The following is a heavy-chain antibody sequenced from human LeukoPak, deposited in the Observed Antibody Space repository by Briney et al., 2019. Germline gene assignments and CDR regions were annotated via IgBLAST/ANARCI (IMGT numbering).Heavy chain of an antibody. CDR3: ARVTIMGAFDY. Sequence: GGSLRLSCAASGFTFSSYAMHWVRQAPGKGLEWVAVISYDGSNKYYADSVKGRFTISRDNSKNTLYLQMNSLRAEDTAVYYCARVTIMGAFDYWGQGTLVTVSS. V-gene: IGHV3-30-3*01. D-gene: IGHD1-26*01. CDR2: ISYDGSNK. CDR1: GFTFSSYA. J-gene: IGHJ4*02.